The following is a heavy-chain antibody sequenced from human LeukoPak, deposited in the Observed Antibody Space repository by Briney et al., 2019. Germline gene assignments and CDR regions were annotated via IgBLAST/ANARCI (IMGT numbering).Heavy chain of an antibody. J-gene: IGHJ4*02. D-gene: IGHD3-10*01. CDR3: ARGSHVWFGELLFDY. Sequence: GGSLRLSCAASGFTFSDYYMSWIRQAPGKGLEWVSYISSSSSYTNYADSVKGRFTISRDNAKNSLYLQMNSLRAEDTAVYYCARGSHVWFGELLFDYWGQGTLVTVSS. CDR2: ISSSSSYT. V-gene: IGHV3-11*06. CDR1: GFTFSDYY.